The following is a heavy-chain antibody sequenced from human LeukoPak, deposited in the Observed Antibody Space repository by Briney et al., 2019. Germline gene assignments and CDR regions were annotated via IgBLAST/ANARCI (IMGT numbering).Heavy chain of an antibody. J-gene: IGHJ4*02. V-gene: IGHV4-34*01. Sequence: PSETLSVTCAVYGGSFSGYYWSWIRQSPGKGLEYIGEINHRGSTNYNPSLKSRVTISVDPSKNQFSLNLTSVTAADTAVYYCARTPQIAARPYYFDSWGQGTLVTVSS. CDR1: GGSFSGYY. D-gene: IGHD6-6*01. CDR3: ARTPQIAARPYYFDS. CDR2: INHRGST.